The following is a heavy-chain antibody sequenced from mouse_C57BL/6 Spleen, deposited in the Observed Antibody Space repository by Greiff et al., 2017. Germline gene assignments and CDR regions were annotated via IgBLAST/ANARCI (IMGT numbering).Heavy chain of an antibody. CDR3: ARGRRIYDGYAMDY. J-gene: IGHJ4*01. CDR2: IYPGDGDT. Sequence: VELMESGAELVKPGASVKISCKASGYAFSSYWMNWVKKRPGKGLEWIGQIYPGDGDTNYNGKFKGKATLTADKSSSTAYMQLSSLTSEDSAVYFCARGRRIYDGYAMDYWGQGTSVTVSS. D-gene: IGHD2-3*01. V-gene: IGHV1-80*01. CDR1: GYAFSSYW.